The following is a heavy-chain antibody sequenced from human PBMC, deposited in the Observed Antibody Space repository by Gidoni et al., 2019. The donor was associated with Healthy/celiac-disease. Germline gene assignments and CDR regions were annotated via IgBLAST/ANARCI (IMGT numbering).Heavy chain of an antibody. CDR3: ARDPPYYYGSGTPAMGFDY. J-gene: IGHJ4*02. CDR2: IFGTA. V-gene: IGHV1-69*01. D-gene: IGHD3-10*01. Sequence: IFGTANYAQKFQGRVTITADESTSTAYMELSSLRSEDTAVYYCARDPPYYYGSGTPAMGFDYWGQGTLVTVSS.